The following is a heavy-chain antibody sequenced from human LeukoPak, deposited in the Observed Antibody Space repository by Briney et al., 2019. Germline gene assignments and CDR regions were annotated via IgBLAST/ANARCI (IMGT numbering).Heavy chain of an antibody. V-gene: IGHV1-2*02. Sequence: ASVRVSCTASGYTFTGYYMHWVRQAPGQGLEWMGWINPNSGGTNYAQKLQGRVTMTRDTSISTAYMELSRLRSDDTAVYYCARDYEYSSSSVGLHYFDYWGQGTLVTVSS. J-gene: IGHJ4*02. D-gene: IGHD6-6*01. CDR2: INPNSGGT. CDR1: GYTFTGYY. CDR3: ARDYEYSSSSVGLHYFDY.